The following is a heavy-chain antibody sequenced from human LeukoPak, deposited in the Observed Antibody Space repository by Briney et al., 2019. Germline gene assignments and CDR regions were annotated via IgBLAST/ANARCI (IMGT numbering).Heavy chain of an antibody. CDR3: ATDPPYDNYYGDFYFDY. D-gene: IGHD4-17*01. J-gene: IGHJ4*02. Sequence: ASVKVSCKVSGYSLTELSMHWVRQAPGKGLEWMGGFDPEDGETLYAQKFRGRVTMTEDTSTDTAYMEVNSLRSEDTAVYYCATDPPYDNYYGDFYFDYWGQGTLVTVSS. CDR1: GYSLTELS. V-gene: IGHV1-24*01. CDR2: FDPEDGET.